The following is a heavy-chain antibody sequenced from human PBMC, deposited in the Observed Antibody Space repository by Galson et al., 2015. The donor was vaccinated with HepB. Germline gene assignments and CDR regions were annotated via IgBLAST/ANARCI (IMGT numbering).Heavy chain of an antibody. V-gene: IGHV6-1*01. CDR3: ARAEYSSSSASYYYYYMDV. D-gene: IGHD6-6*01. Sequence: CAISGDSVSSNSAAWNWIRQSPSRGLEWLGRTYYRSKWYNDYAVSVKSRITINPDTSKNQFSLQLNSVTPEDTAVYYCARAEYSSSSASYYYYYMDVWGKGTTVTVSS. CDR2: TYYRSKWYN. J-gene: IGHJ6*03. CDR1: GDSVSSNSAA.